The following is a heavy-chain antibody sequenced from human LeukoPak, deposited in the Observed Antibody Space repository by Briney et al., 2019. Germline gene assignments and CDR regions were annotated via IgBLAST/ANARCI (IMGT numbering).Heavy chain of an antibody. CDR2: IWYDGSEE. CDR3: ARESVVVPGAAFDI. J-gene: IGHJ3*02. V-gene: IGHV3-33*08. Sequence: GGSLRLSCAASGFTFSSYVMHWVRQAPGKGLERVALIWYDGSEEFYADSVKGRFSISRDNSKNTLYLQMNSLRAEDTAMYYCARESVVVPGAAFDIWGQGTVVTVSS. D-gene: IGHD2-2*01. CDR1: GFTFSSYV.